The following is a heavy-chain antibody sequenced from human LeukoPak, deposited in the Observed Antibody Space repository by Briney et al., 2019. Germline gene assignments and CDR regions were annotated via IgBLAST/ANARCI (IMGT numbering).Heavy chain of an antibody. V-gene: IGHV3-23*01. CDR3: AKDPRYYGSGSHTNYDAFDI. Sequence: PGGSLRLSCAASGFTFSSYAMSWVRQAPGKGLEWVSAISGSGGSTYYADSVKGRFTISRDNSKNTLYLQMNSLRAEDTAVYYCAKDPRYYGSGSHTNYDAFDIWGQGTMVTVSS. CDR1: GFTFSSYA. J-gene: IGHJ3*02. CDR2: ISGSGGST. D-gene: IGHD3-10*01.